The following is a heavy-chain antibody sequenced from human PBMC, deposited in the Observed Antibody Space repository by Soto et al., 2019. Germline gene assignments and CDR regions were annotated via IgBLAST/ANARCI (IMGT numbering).Heavy chain of an antibody. CDR2: IGESGTPT. D-gene: IGHD6-19*01. J-gene: IGHJ4*02. V-gene: IGHV3-23*01. CDR3: AKDRQQWPNVFDY. CDR1: GFTFSSYA. Sequence: GGSLRLSCAASGFTFSSYAMKWVRQAPGKGLEWVSLIGESGTPTYYADSVKGRFTISRDNSKNTLYLQMNSLRAEDTAVYYCAKDRQQWPNVFDYWGQGTLVTVSS.